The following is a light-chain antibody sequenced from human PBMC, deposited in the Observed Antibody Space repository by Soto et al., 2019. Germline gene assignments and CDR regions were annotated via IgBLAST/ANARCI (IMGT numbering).Light chain of an antibody. CDR3: QQYGSSPKT. V-gene: IGKV3-20*01. CDR2: GAS. CDR1: QSVSSSY. J-gene: IGKJ1*01. Sequence: EIVLTQSPGTLSLSPGERATLSCRASQSVSSSYLAWYQQKPGQPPRLLIYGASSRPTGIPDRFSGSGSGKVFTFTISILEPEVFALYYCQQYGSSPKTFGQGTKVDIK.